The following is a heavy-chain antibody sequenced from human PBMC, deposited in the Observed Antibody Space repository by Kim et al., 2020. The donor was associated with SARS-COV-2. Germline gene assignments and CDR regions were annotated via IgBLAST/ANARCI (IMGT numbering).Heavy chain of an antibody. Sequence: SETLSLTCTVSGGSVSSGSYYWSWIRQPPGKGLEWIGYIYYSGSTNYNPSLKSRVTISVDTSKNQFSLKLSSVTAADTAVYYCARAKLYCTNGVCYIYYFDYWGQGTLVTVSS. J-gene: IGHJ4*02. CDR2: IYYSGST. CDR1: GGSVSSGSYY. V-gene: IGHV4-61*01. D-gene: IGHD2-8*01. CDR3: ARAKLYCTNGVCYIYYFDY.